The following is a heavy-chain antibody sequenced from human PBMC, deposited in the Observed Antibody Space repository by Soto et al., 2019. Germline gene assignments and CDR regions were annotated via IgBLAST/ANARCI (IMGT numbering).Heavy chain of an antibody. J-gene: IGHJ4*02. V-gene: IGHV5-51*01. D-gene: IGHD2-2*01. CDR3: ARLGVGEPAAY. Sequence: GESLKISCETSGYSFSNYWIGWVRQKPGEGLEWMGIIYPGDSDTRYSPSFQGQVTISVDKSIDTAYLQWSSLKASDTAIYYCARLGVGEPAAYRGQGTLVTVSS. CDR2: IYPGDSDT. CDR1: GYSFSNYW.